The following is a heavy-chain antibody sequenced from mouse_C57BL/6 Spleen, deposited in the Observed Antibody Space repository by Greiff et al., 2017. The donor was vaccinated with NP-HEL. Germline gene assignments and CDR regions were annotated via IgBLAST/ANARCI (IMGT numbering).Heavy chain of an antibody. Sequence: EVQLQQSGPVLVKPGASVKMSCKASGYTFTDYYMNWVKQSHGKSLEWIGVINPYNGGTSYNQKFKGKATLTVDKSSSTAYMELNSLTSEDSAVYYCARWDGAMAWFAYWGQGTLVTVSA. CDR3: ARWDGAMAWFAY. D-gene: IGHD1-1*02. V-gene: IGHV1-19*01. CDR1: GYTFTDYY. J-gene: IGHJ3*01. CDR2: INPYNGGT.